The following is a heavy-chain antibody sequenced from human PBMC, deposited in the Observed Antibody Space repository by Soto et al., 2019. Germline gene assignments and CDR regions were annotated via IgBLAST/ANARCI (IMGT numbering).Heavy chain of an antibody. V-gene: IGHV3-15*07. D-gene: IGHD3-10*01. CDR1: GWTISDAW. J-gene: IGHJ4*01. CDR2: IKSIRDGGTT. CDR3: STDSHFSSVFVRHDY. Sequence: GSLRLSGAASGWTISDAWINWVRQAPGMGLEWVGRIKSIRDGGTTDFAAPVKARFAISRDDSKNMVYLQINSLNTEDSAVYYCSTDSHFSSVFVRHDYWGHGTRVTVSS.